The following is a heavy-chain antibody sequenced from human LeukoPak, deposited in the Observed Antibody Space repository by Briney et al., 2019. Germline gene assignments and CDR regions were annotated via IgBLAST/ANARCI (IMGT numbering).Heavy chain of an antibody. V-gene: IGHV4-59*01. Sequence: SETLSLTCTVSGGSISSYYWSWIRQPPGKGLEWIGYIYYSGSTNYNPSLKSRVTISVDTSKNQFSLKLSSVTAADTAVYYCARGFGWRRWFGPWGQGTLVTVSS. CDR2: IYYSGST. CDR1: GGSISSYY. D-gene: IGHD3-9*01. J-gene: IGHJ5*02. CDR3: ARGFGWRRWFGP.